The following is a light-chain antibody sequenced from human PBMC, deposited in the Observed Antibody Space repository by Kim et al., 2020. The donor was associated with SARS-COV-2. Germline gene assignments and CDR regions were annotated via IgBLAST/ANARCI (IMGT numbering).Light chain of an antibody. CDR3: QHYYETPYT. CDR2: WAS. V-gene: IGKV4-1*01. CDR1: QSILYRDNNRNY. J-gene: IGKJ2*01. Sequence: RATISCKSSQSILYRDNNRNYLAWYQQKSGQPPTLLISWASTRESGVPVRFSGSGSGTDFTLTISSLQAEDVAVYYCQHYYETPYTFGQGTKLEIK.